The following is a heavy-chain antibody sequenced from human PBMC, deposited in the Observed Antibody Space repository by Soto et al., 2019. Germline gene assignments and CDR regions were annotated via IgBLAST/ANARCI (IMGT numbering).Heavy chain of an antibody. J-gene: IGHJ5*02. CDR1: GGSFSGYY. CDR3: ARRITMIVVVITRPNWFEP. D-gene: IGHD3-22*01. V-gene: IGHV4-34*01. Sequence: SETLSLTCAVYGGSFSGYYWSWIRQPPGKGLEWIGEINHSGSTNYNPSLKSRVTISVDTSKNQFSLKLSSVTAADTAVYYCARRITMIVVVITRPNWFEPSGQGTLVTVSS. CDR2: INHSGST.